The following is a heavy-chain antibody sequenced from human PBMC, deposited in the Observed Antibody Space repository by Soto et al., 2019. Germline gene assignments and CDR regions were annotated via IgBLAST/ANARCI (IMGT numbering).Heavy chain of an antibody. V-gene: IGHV1-69*01. CDR3: ATEPLNGCYYPRYFDL. CDR1: GVTFSSHA. CDR2: IIPIFRTA. Sequence: QVQMEQSGAEVKKPGSSVKVSCKASGVTFSSHAISWVRQAPGQGLEWMGGIIPIFRTANYAQKFHGRVTITADESTSTAYMELTSLTSEDTAVYSCATEPLNGCYYPRYFDLWGRGTLITVSS. J-gene: IGHJ2*01. D-gene: IGHD1-26*01.